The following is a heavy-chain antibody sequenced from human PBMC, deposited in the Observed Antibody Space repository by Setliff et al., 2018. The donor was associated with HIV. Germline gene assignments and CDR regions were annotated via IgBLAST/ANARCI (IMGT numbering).Heavy chain of an antibody. CDR1: GFTFSSYA. CDR3: ASHRADSSGWYSRDFDY. J-gene: IGHJ4*02. D-gene: IGHD6-19*01. CDR2: ISGSGGST. Sequence: LRLSCAASGFTFSSYAMSWVCQAPGKGLEWVSAISGSGGSTYYADSVKGRFTISRDNSKNTLYLQMNSLRAEDTAVYYCASHRADSSGWYSRDFDYWGQGTLVTVSS. V-gene: IGHV3-23*01.